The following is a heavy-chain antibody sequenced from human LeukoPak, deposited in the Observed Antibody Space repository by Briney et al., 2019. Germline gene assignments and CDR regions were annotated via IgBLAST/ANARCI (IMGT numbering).Heavy chain of an antibody. Sequence: PSETLSLTCAAYGGSFSGYYWSWIRQPPGKGLEWIGEINHSGSTNYNPSLKSRVTISVDTSKNQFSLKLSSVTAADTAVYYCARGRVGYYYYYMDVWGKGTTVTVSS. CDR2: INHSGST. D-gene: IGHD1-26*01. CDR3: ARGRVGYYYYYMDV. J-gene: IGHJ6*03. CDR1: GGSFSGYY. V-gene: IGHV4-34*01.